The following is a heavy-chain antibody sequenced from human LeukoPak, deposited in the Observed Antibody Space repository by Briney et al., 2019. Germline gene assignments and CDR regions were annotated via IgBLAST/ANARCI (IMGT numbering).Heavy chain of an antibody. Sequence: PSETLSLTCTVSGGSISSGDYYWSWLRQPPGTGLEWIGYIYYSGSTYYNPSLKSRVTISVDTSKNQFSLKLSSVTAADTAVYYCARSPQMSTVWGSYRPNFFDYWGQGTLVTVSS. D-gene: IGHD3-16*02. CDR3: ARSPQMSTVWGSYRPNFFDY. J-gene: IGHJ4*02. V-gene: IGHV4-30-4*01. CDR2: IYYSGST. CDR1: GGSISSGDYY.